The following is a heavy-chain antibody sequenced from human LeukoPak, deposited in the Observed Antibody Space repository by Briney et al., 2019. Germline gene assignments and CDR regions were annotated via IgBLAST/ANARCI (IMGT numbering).Heavy chain of an antibody. J-gene: IGHJ4*02. CDR1: GYTFTSYA. Sequence: AASVKVSCKASGYTFTSYAMHWVRQAPGQRLEWMGWINAGNGNTKYSQKFQGRVTITRDTSASTAYMELSSLRSEDTAVYYCARAGRGMVAYYFDYWGQGTLVTVSS. CDR3: ARAGRGMVAYYFDY. D-gene: IGHD1-26*01. V-gene: IGHV1-3*01. CDR2: INAGNGNT.